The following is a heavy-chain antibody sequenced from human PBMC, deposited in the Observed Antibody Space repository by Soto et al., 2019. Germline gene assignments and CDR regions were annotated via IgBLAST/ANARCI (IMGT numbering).Heavy chain of an antibody. CDR2: ISYDGSNK. CDR1: GFTFSSYG. J-gene: IGHJ4*02. D-gene: IGHD4-4*01. Sequence: QVQLVESGGGVVQPGRSLRLSCAASGFTFSSYGMHWVRQAPGKGLEWVAVISYDGSNKYYADSMKGRFTISRDNSKNTLSLQMNSLRAEDTAVYYCAKDRCSNYRLIDYWGQGALVTVSS. CDR3: AKDRCSNYRLIDY. V-gene: IGHV3-30*18.